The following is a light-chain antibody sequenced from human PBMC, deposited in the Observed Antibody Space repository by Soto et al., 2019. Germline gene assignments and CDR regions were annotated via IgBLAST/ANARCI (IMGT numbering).Light chain of an antibody. CDR3: QQSFQTPRT. V-gene: IGKV1-39*01. Sequence: DIQMTQSPSSLFASVGDRVTITCRASENISNFLNWYQQKPGKAPDLLIYAASTLQGAVPSRFSGSGSGTGFTLTISRLQAEDCGTYYCQQSFQTPRTFGQGTKV. CDR2: AAS. CDR1: ENISNF. J-gene: IGKJ1*01.